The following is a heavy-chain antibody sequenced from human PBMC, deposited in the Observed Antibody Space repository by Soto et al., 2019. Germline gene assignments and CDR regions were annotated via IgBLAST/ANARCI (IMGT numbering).Heavy chain of an antibody. CDR1: GFTFSSHA. J-gene: IGHJ4*02. D-gene: IGHD5-12*01. Sequence: QVQLVESGGGVVQPGRSLRLSCVAAGFTFSSHAMHWVRQAPGQGLEWVAVIWYDGSKKYYADSVKGRFTVARDDSKNTLYLQMNSLRVEDTAGYYCARDPGYSNYDFDYWGQGTLVTVSP. CDR3: ARDPGYSNYDFDY. CDR2: IWYDGSKK. V-gene: IGHV3-33*01.